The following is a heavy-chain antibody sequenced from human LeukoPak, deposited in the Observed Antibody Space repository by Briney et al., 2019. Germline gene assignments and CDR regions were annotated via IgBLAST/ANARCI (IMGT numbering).Heavy chain of an antibody. D-gene: IGHD4-23*01. CDR3: ARTVVTYGRGYFDY. CDR2: IYYSGST. CDR1: GGSFSSYY. J-gene: IGHJ4*02. Sequence: SETLSLTCAVYGGSFSSYYWSWIRQPPGKGLEWIGYIYYSGSTNYNPSLKSRVTISVDTSKNQFSLKLSSVTAADTAVYYCARTVVTYGRGYFDYWGQGTLVTVSS. V-gene: IGHV4-59*01.